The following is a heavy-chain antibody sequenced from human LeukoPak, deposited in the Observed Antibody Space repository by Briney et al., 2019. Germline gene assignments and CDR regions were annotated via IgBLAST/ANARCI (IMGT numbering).Heavy chain of an antibody. J-gene: IGHJ2*01. CDR2: ISSGSSYI. CDR1: GFNFSTSR. D-gene: IGHD6-19*01. V-gene: IGHV3-21*01. CDR3: AKYESSGWYGWYFDL. Sequence: GGSLRLSCAASGFNFSTSRMNWVRQAPGKGLEWVSIISSGSSYIHYADSVKGRFTISRDNAKNSLYLQMNSLRAEDTAVYYCAKYESSGWYGWYFDLWGRGTLVTVSS.